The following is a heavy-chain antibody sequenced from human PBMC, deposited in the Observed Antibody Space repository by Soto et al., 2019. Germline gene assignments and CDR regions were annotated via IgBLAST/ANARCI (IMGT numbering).Heavy chain of an antibody. D-gene: IGHD3-9*01. J-gene: IGHJ4*02. CDR3: ARRRPTGYYNY. V-gene: IGHV3-11*05. Sequence: QVQLVESGGDLVKPGGSLRLSCAASGFPFSDYYMSWIRQAPGKGLEWVSSLGGSSNYTNNADSVKGRFTISRDNAKNSLYRQMNSLRAEDTAVYYCARRRPTGYYNYWGQGTLVTVSA. CDR2: LGGSSNYT. CDR1: GFPFSDYY.